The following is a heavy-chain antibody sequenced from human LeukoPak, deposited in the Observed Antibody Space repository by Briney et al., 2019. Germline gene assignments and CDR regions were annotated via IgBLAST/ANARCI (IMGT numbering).Heavy chain of an antibody. CDR3: ATSTAAAGSD. V-gene: IGHV3-7*03. CDR2: IKQDGSEK. J-gene: IGHJ4*02. Sequence: GGSLRLSCAASGFTFSNLWMSWVRQAPGKGLKWVANIKQDGSEKYYVDSVKGRFTISRDNAQNSLYLQMNSLRAEDTAIYYCATSTAAAGSDWGQGTLVTVSS. CDR1: GFTFSNLW. D-gene: IGHD6-13*01.